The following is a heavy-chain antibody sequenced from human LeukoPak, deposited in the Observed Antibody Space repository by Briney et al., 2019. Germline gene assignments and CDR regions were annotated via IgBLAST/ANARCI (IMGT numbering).Heavy chain of an antibody. J-gene: IGHJ4*02. D-gene: IGHD3-22*01. V-gene: IGHV4-59*08. CDR3: ARHSYYYDSSGYIMDY. CDR2: IYYTGSS. Sequence: SETLSLTCTVSGGSISSYYWSWIRQPPGKRLEWIGYIYYTGSSNYNPSLKSRVTISVDTSKNQFSLKLSSVTAADTAVYYCARHSYYYDSSGYIMDYWGQGTLVTVSS. CDR1: GGSISSYY.